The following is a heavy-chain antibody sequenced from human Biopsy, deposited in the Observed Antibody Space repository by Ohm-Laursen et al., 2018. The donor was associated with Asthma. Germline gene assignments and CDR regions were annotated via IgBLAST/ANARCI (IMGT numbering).Heavy chain of an antibody. V-gene: IGHV1-69*01. J-gene: IGHJ6*02. CDR3: AKARCYYFYCDMEV. D-gene: IGHD3-3*01. CDR1: GGTLNNYA. Sequence: SSVKVSCKSSGGTLNNYAINWVRQAPGQGLEWMGGISPIFGSIKYAQKFQDRVAISADVFRNTVHLELSSLRSEDTAVLYCAKARCYYFYCDMEVWGQGTTVTVSS. CDR2: ISPIFGSI.